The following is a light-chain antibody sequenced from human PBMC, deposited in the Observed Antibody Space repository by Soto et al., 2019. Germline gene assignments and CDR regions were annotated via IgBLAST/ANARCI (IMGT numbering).Light chain of an antibody. J-gene: IGKJ3*01. V-gene: IGKV1-39*01. CDR3: QQTYSVPFT. CDR1: QSISYF. CDR2: AAS. Sequence: DIQMTQSPSSLSASVGDRVTITCRASQSISYFLNWYQQKSGTAPKLLIYAASSLQSGVPLRFSGSESEPDFTLTITNLQTEGFATYYCQQTYSVPFTFGPGTKVDV.